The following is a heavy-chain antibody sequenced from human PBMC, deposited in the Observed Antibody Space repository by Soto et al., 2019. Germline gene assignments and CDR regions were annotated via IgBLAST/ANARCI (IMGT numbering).Heavy chain of an antibody. CDR3: ARENEQQLTAYYYYGMDV. CDR1: GFTFSSYS. J-gene: IGHJ6*02. V-gene: IGHV3-21*04. D-gene: IGHD6-13*01. CDR2: ISSGSSSI. Sequence: GGSLRLSCAASGFTFSSYSMNWVRQAPGKGLEWVSSISSGSSSIYYADSVKGRFTISRDNAKNSLYLQMNSLRAEDTAVYYCARENEQQLTAYYYYGMDVWGQGTTVTVSS.